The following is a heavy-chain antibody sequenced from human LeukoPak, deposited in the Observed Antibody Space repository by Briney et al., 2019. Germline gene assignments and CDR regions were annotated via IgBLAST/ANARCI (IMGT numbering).Heavy chain of an antibody. CDR3: ANSRGSFRIDTAYDY. V-gene: IGHV3-30*04. J-gene: IGHJ4*02. CDR1: GFTFSSYT. CDR2: ISYDESNK. D-gene: IGHD5-18*01. Sequence: GGSLRLSCAAPGFTFSSYTVQWVRQAPGKGLEWVAVISYDESNKYYADSVKGRFTISRDNSKNTLYLQMNSLRAEDTAVYYCANSRGSFRIDTAYDYWGQGTLVTVSS.